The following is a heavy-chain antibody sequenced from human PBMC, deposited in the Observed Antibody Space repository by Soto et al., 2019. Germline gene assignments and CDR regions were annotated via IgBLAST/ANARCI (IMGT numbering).Heavy chain of an antibody. D-gene: IGHD6-13*01. CDR1: GFTFSSYA. J-gene: IGHJ4*02. Sequence: EVQLLESGGGLVQPGGSLRLSCAASGFTFSSYAMPWVRQAPGKGLEWVSAISGSGNTSYYAESVNGRFTICRDRSNKMLSLQMHSLRHEDTAVYYGAKDRGRTWYAEYWGQGPRVTVSS. V-gene: IGHV3-23*01. CDR2: ISGSGNTS. CDR3: AKDRGRTWYAEY.